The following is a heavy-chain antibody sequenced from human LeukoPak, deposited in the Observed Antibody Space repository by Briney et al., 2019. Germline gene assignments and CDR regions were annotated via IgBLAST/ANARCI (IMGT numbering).Heavy chain of an antibody. V-gene: IGHV1-18*01. CDR2: ISAYNGNT. CDR1: GYTFTSYG. D-gene: IGHD3-3*01. J-gene: IGHJ5*02. CDR3: ARDWTPYYDFWSGYANWFDP. Sequence: ASVKVSCKAPGYTFTSYGISWVRQAPGQGLEWMGWISAYNGNTNYAQKLQGRVTMTTDTSTSTAYMELRSLRSDDTAVYYCARDWTPYYDFWSGYANWFDPWGQGTLVTVSS.